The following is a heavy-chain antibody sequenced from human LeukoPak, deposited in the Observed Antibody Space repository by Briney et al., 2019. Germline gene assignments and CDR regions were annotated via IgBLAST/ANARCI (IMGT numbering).Heavy chain of an antibody. J-gene: IGHJ6*02. Sequence: GGSLRLSCAASGFTFDDYAMHWVRQAPGKGLEWVSLISWDGGSTYYADSVKGRFTISRDNSKNSLYLQMNSLRAEDTALYYCAKDIPYYYGMDVWGQGTTVTVSS. V-gene: IGHV3-43D*03. CDR3: AKDIPYYYGMDV. CDR2: ISWDGGST. CDR1: GFTFDDYA.